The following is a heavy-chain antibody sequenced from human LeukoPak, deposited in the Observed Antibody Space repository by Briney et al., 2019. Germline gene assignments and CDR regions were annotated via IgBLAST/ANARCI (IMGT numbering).Heavy chain of an antibody. V-gene: IGHV3-48*03. CDR3: AVITHGY. J-gene: IGHJ4*02. CDR2: ISGSGSTI. CDR1: GFTFGTYQ. Sequence: GGSLRLSCAASGFTFGTYQMNWVRQAPGRGLEWVSYISGSGSTIYYADSVKGRFTISRDNAKNSLYLQVNSLRAEDTAVYYCAVITHGYWGQGTLVTVSS. D-gene: IGHD2-21*01.